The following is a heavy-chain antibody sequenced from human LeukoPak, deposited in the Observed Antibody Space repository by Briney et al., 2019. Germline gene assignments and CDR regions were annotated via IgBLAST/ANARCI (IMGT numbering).Heavy chain of an antibody. D-gene: IGHD3-22*01. J-gene: IGHJ4*02. Sequence: GGSLRLSCAASGFTFSRYGMNWVRQAPGKGLEWVSGIGVGGTTYYADSVKGRFTISRDTSKNTLYLQMNSLRAEDTAVYYCAKAQGYYDCWGQGTLVTVSS. CDR1: GFTFSRYG. V-gene: IGHV3-23*01. CDR3: AKAQGYYDC. CDR2: IGVGGTT.